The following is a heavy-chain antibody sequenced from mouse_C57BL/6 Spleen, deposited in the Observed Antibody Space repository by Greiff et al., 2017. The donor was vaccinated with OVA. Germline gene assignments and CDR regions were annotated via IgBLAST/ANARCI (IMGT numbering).Heavy chain of an antibody. J-gene: IGHJ4*01. CDR2: IWGVGST. CDR1: GFSLTSYG. Sequence: VQLVESGPGLVAPSQSLSITCTVSGFSLTSYGVDWVRQSPGKGLEWLGVIWGVGSTNYNSALKSRLSISKNNSKSQVFLKMNSLQTDDTAMYYCASDRGDGAMDYWGQGTSVTVSS. V-gene: IGHV2-6*01. D-gene: IGHD2-3*01. CDR3: ASDRGDGAMDY.